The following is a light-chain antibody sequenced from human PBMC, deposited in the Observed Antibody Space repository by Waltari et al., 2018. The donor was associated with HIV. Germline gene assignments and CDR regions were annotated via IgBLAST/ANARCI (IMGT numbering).Light chain of an antibody. Sequence: DIQMTQSPSSLSASVGDRVTITCQACQDISNYLNWYQQKPGKAPKLLIYDASNLETGVPSRFSGSGSGTDFTFTISSLQPEDIATYYCQQYDSLPPYTFGQGTKLEIK. V-gene: IGKV1-33*01. CDR1: QDISNY. CDR3: QQYDSLPPYT. J-gene: IGKJ2*01. CDR2: DAS.